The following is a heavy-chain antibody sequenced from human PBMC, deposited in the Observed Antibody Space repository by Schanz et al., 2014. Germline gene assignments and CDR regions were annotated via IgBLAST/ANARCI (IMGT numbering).Heavy chain of an antibody. D-gene: IGHD3-16*01. J-gene: IGHJ6*02. V-gene: IGHV4-31*03. CDR2: ISYSGST. CDR3: ARHGGIPYYPMDV. CDR1: GASISSGGYY. Sequence: QVQLQESGPGLVKPSQTLSLTCIVSGASISSGGYYWDWIRLLPGKGLEWIGYISYSGSTSFNPSLKSRLTMSVDTSKNQFSLRLSSVTAADTAVYYCARHGGIPYYPMDVWGQGTTVTVSS.